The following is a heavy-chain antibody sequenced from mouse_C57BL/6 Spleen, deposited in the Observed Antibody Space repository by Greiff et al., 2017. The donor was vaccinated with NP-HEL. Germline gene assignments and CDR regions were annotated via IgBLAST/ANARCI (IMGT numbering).Heavy chain of an antibody. CDR3: ARESPYYFDY. J-gene: IGHJ2*01. CDR1: GYTFTSYW. CDR2: IYPSDSET. Sequence: VQLQQPGAELVRPGSSVKLSCKASGYTFTSYWMDWVKQRPGQGLEWIGNIYPSDSETHYNQKFKDKATLTVDKSSSTAYMQLSSLTSEDSAVYNCARESPYYFDYWGQGTTLTVSS. V-gene: IGHV1-61*01.